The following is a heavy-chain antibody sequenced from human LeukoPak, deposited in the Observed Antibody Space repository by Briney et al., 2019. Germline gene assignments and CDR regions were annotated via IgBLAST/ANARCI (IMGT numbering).Heavy chain of an antibody. D-gene: IGHD3-22*01. J-gene: IGHJ6*02. CDR1: GFTFSNAW. CDR2: IYYSGST. Sequence: GSLRLSCAASGFTFSNAWMSWVRQPPGKGLEWIGYIYYSGSTNYNPSLKSRVTISVDTSKNQFSLKLSSVTAADTAVYYCARLLQDSSGYYYYYYGMDVWGQGTTVTVSS. V-gene: IGHV4-59*08. CDR3: ARLLQDSSGYYYYYYGMDV.